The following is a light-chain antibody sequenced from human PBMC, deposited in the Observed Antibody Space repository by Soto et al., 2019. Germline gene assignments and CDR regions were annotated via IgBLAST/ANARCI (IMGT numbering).Light chain of an antibody. CDR1: QSVSSH. J-gene: IGKJ5*01. V-gene: IGKV3-20*01. CDR2: AAS. Sequence: VMTQAPATLSVSPEDTATLSCLASQSVSSHLAWYQQKPGQAPRLLMSAASSRATGIPDRFSGSGSGTDFTLTISRLEPEDFAVYYCQQSSRSPVTFGQGTRLEIK. CDR3: QQSSRSPVT.